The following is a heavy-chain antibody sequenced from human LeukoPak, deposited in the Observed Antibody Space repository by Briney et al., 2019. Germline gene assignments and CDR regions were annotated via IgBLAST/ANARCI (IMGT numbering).Heavy chain of an antibody. Sequence: SQTLSLTCAISGDSVSSNSATWNWIRQSPSRGLEWLGRTYYKSKWYNDYAVSVKSRITFNSDTSKNQFSLQLNSVTPEDTAVYYCARVSSPWSPRDAFDLWGQGTMVTVSS. CDR3: ARVSSPWSPRDAFDL. V-gene: IGHV6-1*01. J-gene: IGHJ3*01. D-gene: IGHD1-26*01. CDR2: TYYKSKWYN. CDR1: GDSVSSNSAT.